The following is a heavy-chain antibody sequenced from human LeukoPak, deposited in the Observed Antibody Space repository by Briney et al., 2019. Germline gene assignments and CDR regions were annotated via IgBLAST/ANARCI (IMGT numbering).Heavy chain of an antibody. CDR3: ARVHYDSSGYYYVDYFDY. CDR2: INPNSGGT. Sequence: ASVKVSCKASGYTFTGYYMHWVRQAPGQGLEWMGWINPNSGGTNYAQKFQGRVTMTRDTSISTAYMELSSLRSEDTAVYYCARVHYDSSGYYYVDYFDYWGQGTLVTVSS. CDR1: GYTFTGYY. D-gene: IGHD3-22*01. V-gene: IGHV1-2*02. J-gene: IGHJ4*02.